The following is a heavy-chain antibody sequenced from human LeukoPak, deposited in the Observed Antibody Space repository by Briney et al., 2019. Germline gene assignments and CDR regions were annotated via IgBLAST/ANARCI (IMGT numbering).Heavy chain of an antibody. Sequence: GGSLRLSCAASGFTFSSYWMHWVRQVPGKGLVWVSRINPDGRSTNYADSVKGRLTISRDNAKNTLYLQMNSLRAEDTAVYYCAKDKGSEWELLRYDAFDIWGQGTMVTVSS. CDR2: INPDGRST. D-gene: IGHD1-26*01. CDR3: AKDKGSEWELLRYDAFDI. J-gene: IGHJ3*02. V-gene: IGHV3-74*01. CDR1: GFTFSSYW.